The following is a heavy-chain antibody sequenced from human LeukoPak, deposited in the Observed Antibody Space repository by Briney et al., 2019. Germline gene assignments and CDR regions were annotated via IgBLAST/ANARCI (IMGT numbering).Heavy chain of an antibody. D-gene: IGHD3-22*01. Sequence: PSETLSLTCTGSGGSMSSYYWSWIRQPPGKGLEWIGYIYYSGSTNYNPSLKSRVTISVDTSKNQFSLKLTSVSAADTAVYYCARGRSYYDSTGYAYWGQGTQVTVSS. J-gene: IGHJ4*02. V-gene: IGHV4-59*12. CDR2: IYYSGST. CDR1: GGSMSSYY. CDR3: ARGRSYYDSTGYAY.